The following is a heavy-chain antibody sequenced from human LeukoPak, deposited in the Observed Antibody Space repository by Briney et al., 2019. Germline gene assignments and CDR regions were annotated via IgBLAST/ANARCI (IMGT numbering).Heavy chain of an antibody. CDR3: ARDTLLYGNSPDAFDI. D-gene: IGHD4-23*01. V-gene: IGHV3-21*01. CDR2: IGSSGSYI. CDR1: GFTFSSYH. J-gene: IGHJ3*02. Sequence: GGSLRLSCEVSGFTFSSYHMNWVRQAPGKGLEWVSSIGSSGSYIYYADSLTGRFTISRDNAKNSLYLQMNSLRAEDTAMYYCARDTLLYGNSPDAFDIWGQGTMVTVSS.